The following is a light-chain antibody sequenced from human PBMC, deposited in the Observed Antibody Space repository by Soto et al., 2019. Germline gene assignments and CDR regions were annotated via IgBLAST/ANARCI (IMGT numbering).Light chain of an antibody. CDR2: DVT. CDR1: SSDVGGYNH. Sequence: QSALTQPASVSGSPGQSITISCTGTSSDVGGYNHVSWYQQHPGKAPKLMIYDVTDRPSGVSNRFSGSKSGNTASLAISGLXXXXXADYYCNSYTSTNTLVFGGGTKLTVX. J-gene: IGLJ2*01. CDR3: NSYTSTNTLV. V-gene: IGLV2-14*03.